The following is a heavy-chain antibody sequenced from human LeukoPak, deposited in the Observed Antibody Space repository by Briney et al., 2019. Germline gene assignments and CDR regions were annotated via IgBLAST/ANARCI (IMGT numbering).Heavy chain of an antibody. J-gene: IGHJ5*02. V-gene: IGHV1-3*01. CDR2: INAGNGNT. CDR1: GYTFTSYA. D-gene: IGHD2-15*01. Sequence: GASVKVSCKASGYTFTSYAIHWVRQAPGQRLEWIGWINAGNGNTKYLQKFQGRVTITRDTFASTAYMELSSLRSEDTAVYYCARDRGRYCSGGSCYFVDWFDPWGQGTLVTVSS. CDR3: ARDRGRYCSGGSCYFVDWFDP.